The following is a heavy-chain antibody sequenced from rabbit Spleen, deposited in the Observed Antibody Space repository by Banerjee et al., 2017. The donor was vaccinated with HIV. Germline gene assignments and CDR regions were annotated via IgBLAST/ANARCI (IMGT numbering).Heavy chain of an antibody. D-gene: IGHD6-1*01. J-gene: IGHJ6*01. Sequence: QSLEESGGGLVQPEGSLTLTCTASGFSFTSNYYMSWVRQAPGKGLEWIGCIGTGTGTSYYASWAKGRFTIAKTSSTTVTLQMTSLTAADTATYFCARLGHADYPYAYGLKLWGQGTLVTVS. V-gene: IGHV1S40*01. CDR1: GFSFTSNYY. CDR2: IGTGTGTS. CDR3: ARLGHADYPYAYGLKL.